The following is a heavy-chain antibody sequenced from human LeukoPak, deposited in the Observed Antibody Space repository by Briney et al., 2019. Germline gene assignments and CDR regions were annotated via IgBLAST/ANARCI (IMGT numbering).Heavy chain of an antibody. D-gene: IGHD3-3*01. CDR3: ARHTPGGDPLRFLSP. CDR2: IYYSGST. Sequence: SETLSLTCTVPGGSISSYYWSWIRQPPGKGLEWIGYIYYSGSTNYNPSLKSRVTISVDTSKNQFSLKLSSVTAADTAVYYCARHTPGGDPLRFLSPWGQGTLVTVSS. V-gene: IGHV4-59*08. J-gene: IGHJ4*02. CDR1: GGSISSYY.